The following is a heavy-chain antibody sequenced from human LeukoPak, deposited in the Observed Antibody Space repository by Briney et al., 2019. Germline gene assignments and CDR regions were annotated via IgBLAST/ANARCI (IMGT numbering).Heavy chain of an antibody. V-gene: IGHV4-4*07. Sequence: SETLSLTCTVSGGSISRYYWSWIRQPAGKGLEWIGRIYPSGSTNYNPSLKSRVTMSVDTSKNQFSLKLSSVTAADTAVYYCARHWGSGSYLPDYWGQGTLVTVSS. D-gene: IGHD3-10*01. J-gene: IGHJ4*02. CDR3: ARHWGSGSYLPDY. CDR2: IYPSGST. CDR1: GGSISRYY.